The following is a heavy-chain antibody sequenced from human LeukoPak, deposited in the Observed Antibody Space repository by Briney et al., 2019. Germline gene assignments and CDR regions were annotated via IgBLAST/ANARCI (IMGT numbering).Heavy chain of an antibody. V-gene: IGHV1-18*01. D-gene: IGHD3-3*01. CDR1: GYTFTSYG. CDR2: ISANDGNT. Sequence: ASVKVSCKASGYTFTSYGISWVRQAPGQGLEWMGWISANDGNTDYPQKLQGRVTMTTDTSTSTAYMELRSLRSDDTAVYYCARSLTPGIIQWSLDYWGQGALVTVSS. J-gene: IGHJ4*02. CDR3: ARSLTPGIIQWSLDY.